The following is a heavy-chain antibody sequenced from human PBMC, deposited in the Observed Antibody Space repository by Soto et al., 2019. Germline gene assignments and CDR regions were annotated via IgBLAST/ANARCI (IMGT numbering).Heavy chain of an antibody. Sequence: GASVKVSCKASGYTFTSYYMHWVRQAPGQGLEWMGIINPSGGSTSYAQKFQGRVTMTRDTSTSTVYMGLSSLRSEDTAVYYCARLDTSVVAATPSLDATDFWGQGSLVTGSS. CDR3: ARLDTSVVAATPSLDATDF. D-gene: IGHD2-15*01. CDR1: GYTFTSYY. CDR2: INPSGGST. J-gene: IGHJ4*02. V-gene: IGHV1-46*01.